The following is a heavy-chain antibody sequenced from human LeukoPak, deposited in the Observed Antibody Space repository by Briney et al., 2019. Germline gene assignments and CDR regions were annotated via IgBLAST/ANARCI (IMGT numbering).Heavy chain of an antibody. D-gene: IGHD3-16*01. CDR2: IYYSGRT. Sequence: SETLSLTCTVSGGSISSYYWSWIRQPPGKGLEWIGYIYYSGRTNYNPSLMSRVTISVDTSKNQFSLKPSSVTAADTAVYYCARLGYYYGMDVWGQGTTVTVSS. V-gene: IGHV4-59*08. J-gene: IGHJ6*02. CDR3: ARLGYYYGMDV. CDR1: GGSISSYY.